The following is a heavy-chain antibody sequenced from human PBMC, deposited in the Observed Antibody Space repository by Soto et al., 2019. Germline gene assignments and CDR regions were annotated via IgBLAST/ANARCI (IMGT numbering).Heavy chain of an antibody. CDR3: TRAHEVAWFDS. J-gene: IGHJ5*01. Sequence: GGSLRLSCTASGFSFSSYTMNWVRQAPGKGLQWVASITNRGTHTYSADSVKGRFTISRDNDKNSLYLQMNNLRAEDTATYYCTRAHEVAWFDSWGLGTLVTVSS. CDR2: ITNRGTHT. D-gene: IGHD2-15*01. CDR1: GFSFSSYT. V-gene: IGHV3-21*06.